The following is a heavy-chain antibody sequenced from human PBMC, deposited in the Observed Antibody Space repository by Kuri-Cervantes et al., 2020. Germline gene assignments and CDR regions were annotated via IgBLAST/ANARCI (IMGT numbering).Heavy chain of an antibody. V-gene: IGHV3-74*01. CDR3: VRAGLRYFDWLAIGSAFDI. D-gene: IGHD3-9*01. Sequence: GESLKISCAASGFTFSSYWMHWVRQAPGKGLVWVSRINSDGSSTSYADSVKGRFTISRDNVKNTLYLQMNSLRAEDTAVYYCVRAGLRYFDWLAIGSAFDIWGQGTMVTVSS. CDR2: INSDGSST. CDR1: GFTFSSYW. J-gene: IGHJ3*02.